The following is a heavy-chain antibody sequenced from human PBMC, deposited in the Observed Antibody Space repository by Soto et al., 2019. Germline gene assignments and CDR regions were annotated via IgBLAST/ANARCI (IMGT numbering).Heavy chain of an antibody. CDR3: TTVPQPAKQWPPSAVI. CDR1: GFTFSNAW. V-gene: IGHV3-15*07. D-gene: IGHD6-19*01. Sequence: GGSLRLSCAASGFTFSNAWMNWVRQAPGKGLEWVGRIKSKTDGGTTDYAAPVKGRFTISRDDSKNTLYLQMNSLKTEDTAVYYCTTVPQPAKQWPPSAVIWGQGTMVTVSS. CDR2: IKSKTDGGTT. J-gene: IGHJ3*02.